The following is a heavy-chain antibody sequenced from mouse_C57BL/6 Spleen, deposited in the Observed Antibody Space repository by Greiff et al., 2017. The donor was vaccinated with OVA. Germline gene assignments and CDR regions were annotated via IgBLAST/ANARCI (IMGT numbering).Heavy chain of an antibody. CDR1: GFTFSDYG. CDR3: ARRNGNYWYFDV. Sequence: EVHLVESGGGLVKPGGSLKLSCAASGFTFSDYGMHWVRQAPEKGLEWVAYISSGSSTIYYADTVKGRFTISRDNAKNTLFLQMTSLRSEDTAMYYCARRNGNYWYFDVWGTGTTVTVSS. J-gene: IGHJ1*03. D-gene: IGHD2-1*01. CDR2: ISSGSSTI. V-gene: IGHV5-17*01.